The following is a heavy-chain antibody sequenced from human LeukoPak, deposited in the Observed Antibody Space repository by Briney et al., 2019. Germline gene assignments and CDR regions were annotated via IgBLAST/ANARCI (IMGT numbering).Heavy chain of an antibody. J-gene: IGHJ4*02. CDR3: ARRRDLYSGSYYPFDY. CDR2: NYPGDSDT. V-gene: IGHV5-51*01. Sequence: SGASLQISCKGSGSIFTSYWIAWVRPLPGKGLESMGINYPGDSDTRYSPSFQGQVTISADKSISTAYLQWSSLKASDTAMYYCARRRDLYSGSYYPFDYWGQGTLVTVSS. CDR1: GSIFTSYW. D-gene: IGHD1-26*01.